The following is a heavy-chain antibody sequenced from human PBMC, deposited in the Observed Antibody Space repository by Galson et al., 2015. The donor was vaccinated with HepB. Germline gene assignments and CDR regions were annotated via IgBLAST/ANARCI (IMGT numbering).Heavy chain of an antibody. V-gene: IGHV3-33*08. CDR1: GFTLSFYA. CDR3: ARNILSGLNPHIKYYYYNMDV. CDR2: VWYDGSNK. Sequence: SLRLSCAASGFTLSFYAMSWVRQAPGKGLEWVAIVWYDGSNKYYADSVKGRFTISRDKSKNTLYLQINSLRAEDTAVYYCARNILSGLNPHIKYYYYNMDVWGQGTMVTVSS. J-gene: IGHJ6*02. D-gene: IGHD3-9*01.